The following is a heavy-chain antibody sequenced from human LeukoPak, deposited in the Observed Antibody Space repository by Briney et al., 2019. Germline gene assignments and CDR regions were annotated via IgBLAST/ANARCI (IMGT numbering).Heavy chain of an antibody. D-gene: IGHD6-19*01. V-gene: IGHV1-69*06. CDR2: IIPIFGTA. CDR1: GGTFSSYA. J-gene: IGHJ3*02. CDR3: AREDIAVARTWGAFDI. Sequence: GASVKVSCKASGGTFSSYAISWVRQAPGQGLEWMGGIIPIFGTANYAQKFQGRVTITADKSTSTAYMELSSLRSEDTAVYYCAREDIAVARTWGAFDIWGQGTMVTVSS.